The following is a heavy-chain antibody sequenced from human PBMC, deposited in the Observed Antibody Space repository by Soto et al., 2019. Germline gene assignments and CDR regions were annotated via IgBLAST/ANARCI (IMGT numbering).Heavy chain of an antibody. CDR1: GFSFSSYA. D-gene: IGHD3-10*01. J-gene: IGHJ3*02. V-gene: IGHV3-23*01. CDR3: AKGPDPGAFDI. Sequence: EVQLLESGGGLVQPGGSLRLSCAASGFSFSSYAISWVRQAPGRGLEWVSTFRDTGDKTYYADSVKGRFTVSRDISQNTLYIQMNGLSPDDTAIYCCAKGPDPGAFDIWGQGTMVTVSS. CDR2: FRDTGDKT.